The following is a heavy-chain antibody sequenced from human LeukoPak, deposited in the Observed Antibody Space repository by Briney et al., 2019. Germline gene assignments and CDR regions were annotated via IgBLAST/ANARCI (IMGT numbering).Heavy chain of an antibody. D-gene: IGHD2-15*01. CDR3: ARLGTYCSGGTCYNVGAFDI. J-gene: IGHJ3*02. Sequence: GESLKISCKGSGYSFTSYWIGWVRQMPGKGLEWMGIIYPGDSDSRYSPSFQGQVILSADKSISTAYLQWSSLKASDTAMYYCARLGTYCSGGTCYNVGAFDIWGPRDNGHRLF. CDR2: IYPGDSDS. CDR1: GYSFTSYW. V-gene: IGHV5-51*01.